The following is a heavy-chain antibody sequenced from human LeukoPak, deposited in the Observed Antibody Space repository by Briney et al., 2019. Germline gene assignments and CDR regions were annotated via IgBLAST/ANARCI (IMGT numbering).Heavy chain of an antibody. Sequence: PGGSLRLSCAASGFTFDDYAMHWVRQAPGKGLEWVSGISWNSGSIGYADSVKGRFTISRDNAKNSLYLQMNSLRAEDTALYYCAKGRVEMATIVAFDIWGQGTMVTVSS. CDR2: ISWNSGSI. CDR3: AKGRVEMATIVAFDI. V-gene: IGHV3-9*01. J-gene: IGHJ3*02. D-gene: IGHD5-24*01. CDR1: GFTFDDYA.